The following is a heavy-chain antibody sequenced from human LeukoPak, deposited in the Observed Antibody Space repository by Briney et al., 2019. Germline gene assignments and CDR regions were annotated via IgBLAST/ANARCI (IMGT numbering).Heavy chain of an antibody. CDR3: AKSIMLSGYSGYEGFDY. J-gene: IGHJ4*02. D-gene: IGHD5-12*01. CDR2: ISYDGSNK. Sequence: GGSLRLSCAASGFTFSSYGMHWVRQAPGKGLEWVAVISYDGSNKYYADSVKGRFTISRDNSKNTLYLQMNSLRAEDTAVYYCAKSIMLSGYSGYEGFDYWGQGTLVTVSS. CDR1: GFTFSSYG. V-gene: IGHV3-30*18.